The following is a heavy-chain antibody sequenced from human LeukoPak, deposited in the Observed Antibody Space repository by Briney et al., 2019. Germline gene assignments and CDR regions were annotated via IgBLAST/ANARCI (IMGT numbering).Heavy chain of an antibody. CDR2: INPSGGST. D-gene: IGHD5-24*01. CDR1: GYTFTSYY. CDR3: ATRSEMATIFAFDI. V-gene: IGHV1-46*01. Sequence: GASVKVSCKASGYTFTSYYMHWVRQPPGQGLEWMGIINPSGGSTSYAQKFQGRVTMTRDMSTSTVYMELSSLRSEDTAVYYCATRSEMATIFAFDIWGQGTMFTVSS. J-gene: IGHJ3*02.